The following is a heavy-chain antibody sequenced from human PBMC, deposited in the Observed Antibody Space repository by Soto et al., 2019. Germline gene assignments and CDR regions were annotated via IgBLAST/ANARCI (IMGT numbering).Heavy chain of an antibody. J-gene: IGHJ5*02. V-gene: IGHV3-21*04. Sequence: GSLRLSCTASAFTFSTYTMHWVRQAPGKGLEWASSISSSSSYIYYADSLKGRFTISRDNSKNTVYLQMNSLRGEDTAMYYCARLGPYGSESYSFRYNWFDPWGQGTQVTVSS. CDR2: ISSSSSYI. CDR1: AFTFSTYT. CDR3: ARLGPYGSESYSFRYNWFDP. D-gene: IGHD3-10*01.